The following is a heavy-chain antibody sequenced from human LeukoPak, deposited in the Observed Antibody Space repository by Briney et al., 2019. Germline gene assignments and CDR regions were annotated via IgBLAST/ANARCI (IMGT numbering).Heavy chain of an antibody. CDR1: GFTFSTYS. D-gene: IGHD3-9*01. V-gene: IGHV3-20*04. CDR2: INWNGGST. J-gene: IGHJ3*02. CDR3: ARSIDGTYCDILTTTPGAFDI. Sequence: PGGSLRLSCEVSGFTFSTYSMNWVRQAPGKGLEWVSGINWNGGSTGYADSVKGRFTISRDNAKNSLYLQMNSLRAEDTALYYCARSIDGTYCDILTTTPGAFDIWGQGTMVTVSS.